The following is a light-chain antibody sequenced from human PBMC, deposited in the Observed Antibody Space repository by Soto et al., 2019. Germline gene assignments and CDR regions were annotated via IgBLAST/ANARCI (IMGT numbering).Light chain of an antibody. J-gene: IGKJ2*01. Sequence: EIVLTQSPGTLSLSPGERATLSCRASQSVSSSYLAWYQQKPGQAPRLLIYGASSRATGIPDRFSGSGSGKDFTLTISRLEPEYFAVYYCQQYGSSPLYTFGQGTTREIK. CDR3: QQYGSSPLYT. CDR1: QSVSSSY. V-gene: IGKV3-20*01. CDR2: GAS.